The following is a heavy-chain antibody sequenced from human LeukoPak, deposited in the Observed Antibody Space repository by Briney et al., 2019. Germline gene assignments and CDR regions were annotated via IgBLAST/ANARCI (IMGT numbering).Heavy chain of an antibody. Sequence: SETLSLTCTVSGGSISSYYWSWIRQPPGKGLEWIGYIYYSGSTNYNPSLKSRVTISVDTSKNQFSLKLSSVTAADTAVYYCARGAPYDYGEFDYWGQGTLVTVSS. J-gene: IGHJ4*02. CDR2: IYYSGST. V-gene: IGHV4-59*01. CDR1: GGSISSYY. CDR3: ARGAPYDYGEFDY. D-gene: IGHD4/OR15-4a*01.